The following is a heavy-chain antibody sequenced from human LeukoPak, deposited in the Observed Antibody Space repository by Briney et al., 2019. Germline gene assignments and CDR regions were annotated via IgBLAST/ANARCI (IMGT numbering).Heavy chain of an antibody. Sequence: SETLSLTCTVSAGSISSYYWSWIRQPPGKGLEWIRYIYYSGSTNYNPSLKSRVTISVDTSKNQFSLKLSSVSAADTAVYYCARGIVAVVTDAFDIWGQGTMVTVSS. V-gene: IGHV4-59*01. CDR3: ARGIVAVVTDAFDI. J-gene: IGHJ3*02. D-gene: IGHD3-22*01. CDR2: IYYSGST. CDR1: AGSISSYY.